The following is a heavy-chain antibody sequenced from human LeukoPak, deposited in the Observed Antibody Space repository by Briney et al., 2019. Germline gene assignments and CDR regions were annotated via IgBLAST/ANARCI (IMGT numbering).Heavy chain of an antibody. V-gene: IGHV1-2*02. CDR1: GYTFTGYY. Sequence: ASVKVSCKASGYTFTGYYMHWVRQAPGQGLEWMGWINPNSGGTNYAQKFQGRVTMTRDTSISTAYMELSRLRSDDTAVYYCARGSSMNPNDAYDLWGQGTLVIVSS. CDR3: ARGSSMNPNDAYDL. D-gene: IGHD1-26*01. CDR2: INPNSGGT. J-gene: IGHJ3*01.